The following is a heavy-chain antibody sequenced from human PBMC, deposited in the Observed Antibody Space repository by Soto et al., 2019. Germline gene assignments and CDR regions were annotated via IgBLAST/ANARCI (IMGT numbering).Heavy chain of an antibody. Sequence: EVQLLESGGGLVQPGGSLRVSCAASGFTFSSYAMSWGRQAPGKGLEWVSAISGSGGSTYYADSVKGRFTISRDNSKNTLYLQMNSLRAEDTAVYYCARDMYSSSWYFYYYSMDVWGQGTTVTVSS. CDR2: ISGSGGST. J-gene: IGHJ6*02. V-gene: IGHV3-23*01. CDR1: GFTFSSYA. CDR3: ARDMYSSSWYFYYYSMDV. D-gene: IGHD6-13*01.